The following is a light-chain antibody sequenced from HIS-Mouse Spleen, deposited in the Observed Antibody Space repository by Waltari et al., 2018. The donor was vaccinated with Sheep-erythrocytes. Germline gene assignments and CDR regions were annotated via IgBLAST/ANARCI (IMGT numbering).Light chain of an antibody. CDR1: KLGDKY. CDR3: QAWDSSTVV. Sequence: SYELTQPPSVSVSPGQTASITCPGDKLGDKYACGYQQKPGHSPVLVIYQDSKRPSGTPGRFSGSNSGNTSTLTISGTQAMDEADYYCQAWDSSTVVFGGGTKLTVL. J-gene: IGLJ2*01. CDR2: QDS. V-gene: IGLV3-1*01.